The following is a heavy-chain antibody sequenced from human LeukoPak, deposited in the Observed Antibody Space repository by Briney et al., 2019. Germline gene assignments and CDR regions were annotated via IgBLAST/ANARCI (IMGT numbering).Heavy chain of an antibody. Sequence: PGGSLRLSCAASGFTFSSYSMNWVRQAPGKGLEWVSSISSSSSYIYYADSVKGRFTISRDNAKSSLYLQMNSPRAEDTAVYYCARDGKWELLSNPFDYWGQGTLVTVSS. V-gene: IGHV3-21*01. J-gene: IGHJ4*02. CDR2: ISSSSSYI. CDR1: GFTFSSYS. CDR3: ARDGKWELLSNPFDY. D-gene: IGHD1-26*01.